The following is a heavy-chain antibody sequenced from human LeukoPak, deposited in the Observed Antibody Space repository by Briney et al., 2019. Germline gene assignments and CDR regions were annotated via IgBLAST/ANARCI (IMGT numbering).Heavy chain of an antibody. Sequence: SETLSLTCTVSGGSISSSNYYWAWIRQPPGKGLEWIANIFYNGNTYYNPSLKSRVTISVDTSKNQFSLRLTSVTATDTAVYYCARLNKPGWFDPWGQGTLVTVSS. CDR2: IFYNGNT. V-gene: IGHV4-39*01. J-gene: IGHJ5*01. CDR1: GGSISSSNYY. D-gene: IGHD1-14*01. CDR3: ARLNKPGWFDP.